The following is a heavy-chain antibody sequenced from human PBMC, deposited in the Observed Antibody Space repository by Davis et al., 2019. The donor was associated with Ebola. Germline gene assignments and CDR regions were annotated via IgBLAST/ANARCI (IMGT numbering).Heavy chain of an antibody. CDR1: GFTFSDYY. J-gene: IGHJ4*02. D-gene: IGHD6-19*01. CDR2: IGVSGGTT. V-gene: IGHV3-23*01. CDR3: AKGPTRSGYY. Sequence: LSLTCAASGFTFSDYYMNWVRQAPGKGLEWVSGIGVSGGTTYADSVKGRFTISRDNSQNTLYLQMTGLRAEDTAIYYCAKGPTRSGYYWGQGTLVTVSS.